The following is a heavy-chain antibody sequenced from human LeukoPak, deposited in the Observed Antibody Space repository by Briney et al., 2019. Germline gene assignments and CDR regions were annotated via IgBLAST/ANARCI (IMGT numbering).Heavy chain of an antibody. Sequence: SETLSLTCTVSGYSISSGYYWGWIRQPPGKGLEWIGSIYHSGSTYYNPSLKSRVTISVDTSKNQFSLKLSSVTAADTAVYYCARHRWSQWGENWGQGTLVTVSS. V-gene: IGHV4-38-2*02. D-gene: IGHD3-10*01. CDR2: IYHSGST. CDR1: GYSISSGYY. J-gene: IGHJ4*02. CDR3: ARHRWSQWGEN.